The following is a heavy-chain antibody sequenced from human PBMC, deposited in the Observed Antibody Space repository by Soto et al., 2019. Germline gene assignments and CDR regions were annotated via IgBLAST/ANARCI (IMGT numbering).Heavy chain of an antibody. J-gene: IGHJ5*02. D-gene: IGHD5-18*01. CDR1: GGSISSGGYY. CDR2: IYYSGST. V-gene: IGHV4-31*03. Sequence: SETLSLTCTVSGGSISSGGYYWSWIRQHPGKGLEWIGYIYYSGSTYYNPSLKSRVTISVDTSKNQFSLKLSSVTAADTAVYYCARGYTAVFQYNWFDPWGQGTLVTGS. CDR3: ARGYTAVFQYNWFDP.